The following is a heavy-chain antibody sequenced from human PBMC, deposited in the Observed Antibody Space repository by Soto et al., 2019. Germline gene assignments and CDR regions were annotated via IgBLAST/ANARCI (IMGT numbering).Heavy chain of an antibody. CDR1: GDSFSSGSHS. CDR3: ERNESSYDYGMDV. J-gene: IGHJ6*02. Sequence: NPXASLSLPCTVCGDSFSSGSHSWSWIRQPPGKGLEWIGFIYSSGFANYNPSLKSRSTISLDTSKNRFSLKLSSVTAADTAVYYCERNESSYDYGMDVWGQGTEVTVSS. CDR2: IYSSGFA. V-gene: IGHV4-61*01.